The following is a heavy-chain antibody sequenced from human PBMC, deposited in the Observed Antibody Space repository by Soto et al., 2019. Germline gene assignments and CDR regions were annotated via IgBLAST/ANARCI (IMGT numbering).Heavy chain of an antibody. Sequence: PGESLTLSCAAYGFTFSSYGMHWDRQAPGKGLEWVAVISNDGSNKYYADSVKGRCTINRDNSKNTLYLQMNSLRAEDTAVYYCAKVHWRYYVSGSYYNGYYYYCGMDVWGQGTTVTVSS. CDR3: AKVHWRYYVSGSYYNGYYYYCGMDV. CDR1: GFTFSSYG. CDR2: ISNDGSNK. D-gene: IGHD3-10*01. V-gene: IGHV3-30*18. J-gene: IGHJ6*02.